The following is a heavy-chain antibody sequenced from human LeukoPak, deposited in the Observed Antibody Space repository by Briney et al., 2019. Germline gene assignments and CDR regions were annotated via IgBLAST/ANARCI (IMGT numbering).Heavy chain of an antibody. CDR2: IYYSGST. CDR3: ARHRLLIRAFDI. V-gene: IGHV4-39*01. Sequence: SETLSLTCTVSGGSISSSSYYWGWIRQPPGKGLEWIGSIYYSGSTYYNPSLKSRVTISVDTSKNQFSLKLSSVTAADTAVYYCARHRLLIRAFDIWGQGTMVTVSS. CDR1: GGSISSSSYY. J-gene: IGHJ3*02. D-gene: IGHD3-16*01.